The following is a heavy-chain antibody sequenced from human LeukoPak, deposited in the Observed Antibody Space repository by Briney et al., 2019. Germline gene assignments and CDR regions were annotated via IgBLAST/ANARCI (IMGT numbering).Heavy chain of an antibody. Sequence: ASVKVSCKASGYTITAYYIHWVRQAPGQGLEWMGQINPKSGGTKYAQKFQGRVTMTRDTSSNTAYMELSGLRSDDTTMYYCARDWTGGSHDHWGQGTLVTVSS. D-gene: IGHD1-26*01. V-gene: IGHV1-2*06. CDR1: GYTITAYY. CDR3: ARDWTGGSHDH. J-gene: IGHJ4*02. CDR2: INPKSGGT.